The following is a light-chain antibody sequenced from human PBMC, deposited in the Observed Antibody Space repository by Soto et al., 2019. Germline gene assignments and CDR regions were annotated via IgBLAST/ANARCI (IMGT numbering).Light chain of an antibody. V-gene: IGKV3-20*01. CDR3: QQYGSSPTWT. CDR2: GAS. J-gene: IGKJ1*01. Sequence: NGLTPSTGTLSLSPGERATLSCRASQSVSSKLAWYQQKPGQAPRLLIYGASTRASGIPDRFSGSGSGTDFTLTISRLEPEDSAVYYCQQYGSSPTWTFGQGTKVDNK. CDR1: QSVSSK.